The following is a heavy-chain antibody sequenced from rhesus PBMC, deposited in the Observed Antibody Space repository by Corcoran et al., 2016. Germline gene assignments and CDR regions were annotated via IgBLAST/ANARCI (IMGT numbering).Heavy chain of an antibody. V-gene: IGHV3-115*02. CDR3: ARRRYAYGYDY. J-gene: IGHJ4*01. CDR1: GFTFSGYD. D-gene: IGHD5-36*01. CDR2: IGGDSDYT. Sequence: EVQLAESGGGLVQPGGSLRLSCAASGFTFSGYDMHWVRQAPGKGLESVSVIGGDSDYTLYADSGKGRFTISRDNAKNSLSLQMNILRAEDTAVYYCARRRYAYGYDYWGQGVLVTVSS.